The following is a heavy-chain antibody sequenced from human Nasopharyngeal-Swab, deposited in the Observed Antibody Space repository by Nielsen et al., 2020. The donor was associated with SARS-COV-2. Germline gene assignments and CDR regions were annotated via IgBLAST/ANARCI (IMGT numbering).Heavy chain of an antibody. J-gene: IGHJ4*02. V-gene: IGHV4-34*01. Sequence: GSLRLSCAMYGGSFSGYYWSRIRQPPGKGLEWIGEINHSGSTDYNPSHKSRVTISLDTSKNQFSLKLRSVTAADTAVYYCAEKGYTSSWYFYWGQGTLVTVSS. CDR1: GGSFSGYY. CDR2: INHSGST. CDR3: AEKGYTSSWYFY. D-gene: IGHD6-13*01.